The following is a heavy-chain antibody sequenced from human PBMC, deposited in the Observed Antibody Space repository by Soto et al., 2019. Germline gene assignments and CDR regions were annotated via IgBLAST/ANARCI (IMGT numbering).Heavy chain of an antibody. V-gene: IGHV3-73*01. CDR3: TRHAEGILTAYYPPFDY. J-gene: IGHJ4*02. Sequence: GGSLRLSCAASGFTFSGTAMHWVRQASGKGLEWVGHIRSKANSYATAYAASVEGRFTISRDDSKNTAFLQMNNLKTEDTAVYYCTRHAEGILTAYYPPFDYWGQGILVTVSS. CDR2: IRSKANSYAT. D-gene: IGHD3-9*01. CDR1: GFTFSGTA.